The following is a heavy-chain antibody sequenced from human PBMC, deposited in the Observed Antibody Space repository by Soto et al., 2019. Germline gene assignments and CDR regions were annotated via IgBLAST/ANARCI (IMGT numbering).Heavy chain of an antibody. CDR3: ARVGGTRGWY. D-gene: IGHD2-15*01. V-gene: IGHV4-59*01. J-gene: IGHJ4*02. CDR2: VHDSGRS. CDR1: SDSITNYY. Sequence: QVQLQESGPGLVKPSETLSLTCIVSSDSITNYYWTWTRQPPGKGLEWIGYVHDSGRSNYNPSLKGRAKISVETSKQQFSLNLNSVTAAYTALYYCARVGGTRGWYWGQGTLVTVSS.